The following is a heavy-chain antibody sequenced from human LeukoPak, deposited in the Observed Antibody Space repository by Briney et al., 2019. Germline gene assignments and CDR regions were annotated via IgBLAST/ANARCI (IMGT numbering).Heavy chain of an antibody. D-gene: IGHD1-26*01. CDR1: GFTFSSYS. CDR2: ISSSSYI. J-gene: IGHJ4*02. CDR3: ARDGARSTLYYYDY. V-gene: IGHV3-21*01. Sequence: GGSLRLSCAASGFTFSSYSMNWVRQAPGKGLEWVSSISSSSYIYYIDSVKGRFTISRDNAKNSLYLQMNSLRAEDTAVYYCARDGARSTLYYYDYWGQGTPVTVSS.